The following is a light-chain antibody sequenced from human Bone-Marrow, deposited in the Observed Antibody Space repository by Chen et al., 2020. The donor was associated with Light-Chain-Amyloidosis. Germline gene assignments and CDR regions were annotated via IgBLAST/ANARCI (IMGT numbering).Light chain of an antibody. J-gene: IGLJ1*01. CDR2: EVT. CDR1: SSDVGGDNH. CDR3: SSYTITNTLV. Sequence: SALTQPASVSGSPEQSITISSTGTSSDVGGDNHVSWYQQHPDKAPKLMIYEVTNRPSWVPDRFSGSKSDNTASLTISGLQTEDEADYFCSSYTITNTLVFGSGTRVTVL. V-gene: IGLV2-14*01.